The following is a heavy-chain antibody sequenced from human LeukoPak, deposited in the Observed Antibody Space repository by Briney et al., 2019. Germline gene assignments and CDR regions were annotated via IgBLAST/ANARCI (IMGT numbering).Heavy chain of an antibody. Sequence: ASVKVTFQGSGYTFTSHGITWVRQAPGQGLAWVGWINAYNGHTNYVQNLQGRATMTTDTSTSTAYIELRSLRSDDTAVYYCARGEYNYFDYWGQGTLVTVSS. CDR2: INAYNGHT. CDR3: ARGEYNYFDY. CDR1: GYTFTSHG. J-gene: IGHJ4*02. V-gene: IGHV1-18*01. D-gene: IGHD2/OR15-2a*01.